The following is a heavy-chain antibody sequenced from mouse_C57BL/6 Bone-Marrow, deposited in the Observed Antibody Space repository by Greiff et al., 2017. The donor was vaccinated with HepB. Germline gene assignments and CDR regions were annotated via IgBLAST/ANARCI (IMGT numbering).Heavy chain of an antibody. Sequence: VMLVESGPGLVQPSQSLSITCTVSGFSLTSYGVHWVRQSPGKGLEWLGVIWSGGSTDYNAAFISRLSISKDNSKSQVFFKMNSMQADDTAIYYCARAVYRSYVWFAYWGQGTLVTVSA. J-gene: IGHJ3*01. CDR2: IWSGGST. D-gene: IGHD2-12*01. CDR3: ARAVYRSYVWFAY. V-gene: IGHV2-2*01. CDR1: GFSLTSYG.